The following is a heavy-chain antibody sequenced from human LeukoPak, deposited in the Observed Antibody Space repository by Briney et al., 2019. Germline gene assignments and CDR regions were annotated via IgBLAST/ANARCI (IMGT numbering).Heavy chain of an antibody. V-gene: IGHV3-30*18. CDR1: GFTFSSYG. CDR2: ISYDGSNK. CDR3: AKFQMDSGWDDGSDY. Sequence: GGSLRLSCAASGFTFSSYGMHWVRQAPGKGLEWVAVISYDGSNKYYADSVKGRFTISRDNTKNTLYLQMNSLRAEDTAVYYCAKFQMDSGWDDGSDYWGQGTLVTVSA. D-gene: IGHD6-19*01. J-gene: IGHJ4*02.